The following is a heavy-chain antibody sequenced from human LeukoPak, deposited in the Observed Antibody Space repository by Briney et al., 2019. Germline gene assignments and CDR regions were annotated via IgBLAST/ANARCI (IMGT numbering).Heavy chain of an antibody. D-gene: IGHD3-10*01. CDR2: INDSGDIT. V-gene: IGHV3-23*01. J-gene: IGHJ4*02. CDR1: GFTFNIYA. Sequence: GGSLRLSCAASGFTFNIYAMSWVRQAPGKGLEWVSSINDSGDITYYADSVKGRFTIARDDSKNTVYLEMKSLTAEDTALYYCARGGWPFDFWGQGTLVTVSS. CDR3: ARGGWPFDF.